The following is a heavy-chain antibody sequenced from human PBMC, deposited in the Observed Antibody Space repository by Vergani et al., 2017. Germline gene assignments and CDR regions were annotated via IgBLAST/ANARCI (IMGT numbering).Heavy chain of an antibody. V-gene: IGHV1-8*01. CDR1: GYTFTNYD. CDR2: MNPNSGNT. D-gene: IGHD5-12*01. CDR3: ARAPAWGNTGYNYYYRDA. J-gene: IGHJ6*03. Sequence: QVHLVQSGAEVKKPGASVKVSCKASGYTFTNYDINWVRQATGQGLEWMGWMNPNSGNTGYAQKFQGRVTMTTNTSISTAYMELSSLRSEDTAIYYCARAPAWGNTGYNYYYRDAWGKGTTVTVSS.